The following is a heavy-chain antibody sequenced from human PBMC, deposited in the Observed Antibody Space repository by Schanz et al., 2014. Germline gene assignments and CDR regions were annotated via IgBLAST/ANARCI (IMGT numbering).Heavy chain of an antibody. V-gene: IGHV1-18*01. Sequence: QVQVVQSGAEVKKPGASVKVSCKASGYTFTDYGVIWVRQAPGQGLEWMGWISAYTNNTNYAQKVQGRVTMTTDTSTGTAYMELRSLRSDDTAVYYCARDRRRYCSTASCLHDNWFDPWGQGTLVTVSS. D-gene: IGHD2-2*01. J-gene: IGHJ5*02. CDR2: ISAYTNNT. CDR1: GYTFTDYG. CDR3: ARDRRRYCSTASCLHDNWFDP.